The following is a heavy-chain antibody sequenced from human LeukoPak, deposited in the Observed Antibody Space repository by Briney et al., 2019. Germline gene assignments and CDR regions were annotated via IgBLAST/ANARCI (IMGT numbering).Heavy chain of an antibody. V-gene: IGHV3-23*01. J-gene: IGHJ4*02. CDR2: MTGSGEST. D-gene: IGHD4-17*01. Sequence: PGGSLRLSCAASDFTFTNYAMSWVRQAPGKGLEWVSAMTGSGESTNYADYVKGRFTISRDNSKNMVYLQMNSLRVEDTAIYYCARRRGPAYGDFDYWGQGTLVTVSS. CDR1: DFTFTNYA. CDR3: ARRRGPAYGDFDY.